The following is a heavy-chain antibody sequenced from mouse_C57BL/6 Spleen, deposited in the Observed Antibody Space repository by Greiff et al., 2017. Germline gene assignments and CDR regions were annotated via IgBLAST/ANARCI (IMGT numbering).Heavy chain of an antibody. CDR1: GYAFTSYL. D-gene: IGHD1-1*01. V-gene: IGHV1-54*01. J-gene: IGHJ2*01. CDR2: INPGSGGT. Sequence: VQLQQSGAELVRPGTSVKLSCKASGYAFTSYLIEWVKQRPGQGLEWIGVINPGSGGTHYNEKFKGKATLTADKTFSTAYMQSSSLTSEDSAVYSCARGYYRVEGYFDYWGQGTTLTVSS. CDR3: ARGYYRVEGYFDY.